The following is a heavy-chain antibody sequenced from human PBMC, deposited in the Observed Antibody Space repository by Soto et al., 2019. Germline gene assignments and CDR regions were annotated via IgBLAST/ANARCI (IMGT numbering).Heavy chain of an antibody. CDR2: IYPGDSHT. Sequence: WESLKISSKGSGYSFTSYWIGWLHQIPVKGLEWRGIIYPGDSHTRYSPSFQGQVTISADKSSSTAYLQWSSLKASDTAMYYCARHSGTRYYDFWSGYYPKWGQGTLVNVSS. CDR1: GYSFTSYW. J-gene: IGHJ4*02. V-gene: IGHV5-51*07. D-gene: IGHD3-3*01. CDR3: ARHSGTRYYDFWSGYYPK.